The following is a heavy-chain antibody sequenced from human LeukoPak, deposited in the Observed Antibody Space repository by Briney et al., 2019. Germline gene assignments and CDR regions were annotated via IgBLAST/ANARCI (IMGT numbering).Heavy chain of an antibody. CDR1: GLTFSDHA. CDR2: ITSGFTP. D-gene: IGHD2-15*01. Sequence: GGSLRLSCAASGLTFSDHAMSWFRQAPGKDLEWVAGITSGFTPHYADSVKGRFTISRDNSKNTVHLQLNSLRAEDTAIYYCAKDYSESRVADVFFEYWGQGTLVTASS. V-gene: IGHV3-23*01. CDR3: AKDYSESRVADVFFEY. J-gene: IGHJ4*02.